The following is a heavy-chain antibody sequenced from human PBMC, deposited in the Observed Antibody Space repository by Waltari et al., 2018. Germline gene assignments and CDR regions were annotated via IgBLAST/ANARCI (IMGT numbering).Heavy chain of an antibody. J-gene: IGHJ6*03. CDR2: VDYNGSP. V-gene: IGHV4-34*02. CDR3: AKGPEGGYDRSRRGFFYYYIDV. D-gene: IGHD3-16*01. Sequence: QVQLQQWGAGFLKPSETLSLTCVVSGGSLSGHYWSWIRQTPGRGLEWVGEVDYNGSPNYNSSLKSRLRISIDTSRSQFSLSLASVTAADTAVYYCAKGPEGGYDRSRRGFFYYYIDVWGKGTPVTISS. CDR1: GGSLSGHY.